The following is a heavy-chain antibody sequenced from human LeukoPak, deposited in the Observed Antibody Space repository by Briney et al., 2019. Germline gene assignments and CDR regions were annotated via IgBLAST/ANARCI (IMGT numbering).Heavy chain of an antibody. V-gene: IGHV3-21*01. J-gene: IGHJ5*02. Sequence: PGGSLRLSCAASGFTFSSYSMNWVRQAPGKGLDWVPSISSSSSYIYYADSVKGRFTISRDIAKNSLYLQMNSLRAEDTAVYYCARDQTTVVTPQWFDPWGQGTLVTVSS. CDR1: GFTFSSYS. D-gene: IGHD4-23*01. CDR2: ISSSSSYI. CDR3: ARDQTTVVTPQWFDP.